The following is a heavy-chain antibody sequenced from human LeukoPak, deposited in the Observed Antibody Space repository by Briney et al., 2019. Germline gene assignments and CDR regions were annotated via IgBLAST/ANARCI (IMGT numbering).Heavy chain of an antibody. CDR1: GFTFSSYA. CDR2: ISGSGGST. CDR3: AKGSGGAVAGTVSNWFDP. V-gene: IGHV3-23*01. J-gene: IGHJ5*02. Sequence: GGSLRLSRAASGFTFSSYAMSWVRQAPGKGLEWVSAISGSGGSTYYADSVKGRLTISRDNSKNTLYLQMNSLRAEDTAVYYCAKGSGGAVAGTVSNWFDPWGQGTLVTVSS. D-gene: IGHD6-19*01.